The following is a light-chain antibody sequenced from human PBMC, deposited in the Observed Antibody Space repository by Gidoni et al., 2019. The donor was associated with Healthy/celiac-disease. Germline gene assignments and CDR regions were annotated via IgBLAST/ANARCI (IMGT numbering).Light chain of an antibody. CDR2: GAS. CDR1: QSVSSSY. CDR3: QQYGSSPPLT. V-gene: IGKV3-20*01. J-gene: IGKJ4*01. Sequence: ELVLKQSPGTLSLSPGERATLSCRASQSVSSSYLACYQQKPGQAPRLLIYGASSRATGIPDRFSGSGSGTDFTLTISRLEPEDFAVYYCQQYGSSPPLTFGGGTKVEIK.